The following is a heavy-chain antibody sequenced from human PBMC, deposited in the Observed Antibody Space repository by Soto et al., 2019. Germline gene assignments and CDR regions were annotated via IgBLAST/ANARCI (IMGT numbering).Heavy chain of an antibody. D-gene: IGHD4-17*01. V-gene: IGHV3-73*01. Sequence: VQPVESGGGLVQPGGSLKLSCAVSGFTFSGSAMHWVPPAFGKGLEWVGRIRSKSNSYATAYAASVKGRFTISRDDSKNTAYLQMNSLKTEDTAVYYCTRGYGDYVRDYWGQGTLVTVSS. CDR2: IRSKSNSYAT. J-gene: IGHJ4*02. CDR1: GFTFSGSA. CDR3: TRGYGDYVRDY.